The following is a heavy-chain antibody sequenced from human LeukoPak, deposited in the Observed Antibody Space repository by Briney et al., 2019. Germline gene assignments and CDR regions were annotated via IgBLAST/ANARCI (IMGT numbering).Heavy chain of an antibody. CDR2: INPSGGST. V-gene: IGHV1-46*01. D-gene: IGHD3-10*01. CDR1: GYTFTSYY. CDR3: ARSAVIIEGVDY. Sequence: ASVKVSCKASGYTFTSYYMHWVRQAPGQGLEWMGIINPSGGSTSYAQKFQGRVTMTRDMSTSTVYMELSSLRSEDTAVYYCARSAVIIEGVDYWGQGTLVTVSS. J-gene: IGHJ4*02.